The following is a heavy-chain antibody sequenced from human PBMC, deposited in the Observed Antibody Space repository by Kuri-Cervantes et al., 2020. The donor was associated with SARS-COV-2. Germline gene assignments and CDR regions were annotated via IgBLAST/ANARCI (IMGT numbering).Heavy chain of an antibody. V-gene: IGHV4-61*09. CDR3: ARLTTGNYHDSSGYYPRGYFDY. Sequence: SETLSLTCDVSGVSVSGGSYYWSWIRQPAGKGLEWIGHLDTSGSTTYNPSLKSRVTISIDTSKNQVSLRLTSVTAADTAVYYCARLTTGNYHDSSGYYPRGYFDYWGQGTLVTVSS. CDR1: GVSVSGGSYY. D-gene: IGHD3-22*01. J-gene: IGHJ4*02. CDR2: LDTSGST.